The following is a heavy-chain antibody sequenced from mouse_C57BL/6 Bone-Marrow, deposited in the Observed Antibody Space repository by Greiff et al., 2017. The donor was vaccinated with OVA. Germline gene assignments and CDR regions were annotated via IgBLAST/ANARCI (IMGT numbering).Heavy chain of an antibody. V-gene: IGHV1-81*01. CDR1: GYTFPSYG. CDR2: LYPRSGNT. Sequence: VQLQQSGAELARPGAPVKLSCKASGYTFPSYGISWVKQRTGQGLEWMGELYPRSGNTYQNEKFKGKATLTADKSSIAAYMELRSRTSEDSAVYVCARGGMKGGYWGQGTTLTVSS. CDR3: ARGGMKGGY. J-gene: IGHJ2*01.